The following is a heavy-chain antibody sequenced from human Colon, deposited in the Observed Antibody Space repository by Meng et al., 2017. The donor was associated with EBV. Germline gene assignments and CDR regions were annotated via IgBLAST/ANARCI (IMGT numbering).Heavy chain of an antibody. CDR2: IYYSGRT. D-gene: IGHD6-19*01. CDR1: GGGFSSGGYY. CDR3: ARVSSGWDYFDY. J-gene: IGHJ4*02. Sequence: VRLQGLGPGLVQPSQTLSLPCTGTGGGFSSGGYYWTWIRQHPGKGLEWFGHIYYSGRTIYNPSLKRRVIISIDTSKNQFSLNLRSVTAADTAVYYCARVSSGWDYFDYWGQGTLVTVSS. V-gene: IGHV4-31*03.